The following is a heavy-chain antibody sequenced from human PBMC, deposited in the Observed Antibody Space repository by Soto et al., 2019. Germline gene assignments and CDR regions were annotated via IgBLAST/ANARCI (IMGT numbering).Heavy chain of an antibody. J-gene: IGHJ4*02. CDR3: ARPAGIAARPFFDY. Sequence: PSESLSLTSAVCGGSISSSSYYGGWIRQPPGKGLEWIGSIYYSGSTYYNPSLKSRVTISVDTSKNQFSLKLSSVTAADTAVYYCARPAGIAARPFFDYWGQGTLVTVSS. D-gene: IGHD6-6*01. CDR2: IYYSGST. V-gene: IGHV4-39*01. CDR1: GGSISSSSYY.